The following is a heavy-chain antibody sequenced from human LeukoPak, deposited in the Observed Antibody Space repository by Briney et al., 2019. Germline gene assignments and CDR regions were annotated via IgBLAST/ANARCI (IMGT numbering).Heavy chain of an antibody. CDR3: ASSSAPGEYGYGAFDI. CDR1: GFTFSSYA. V-gene: IGHV3-30*04. J-gene: IGHJ3*02. Sequence: PGRSLRLSCAASGFTFSSYAMHWVRQAPGKGLEWVAVISYDGSNKYYADSVKGRFTISRDNSKNTLYLRMNSLRAEDTAVYYCASSSAPGEYGYGAFDIWGQGTMVTVSS. D-gene: IGHD5-18*01. CDR2: ISYDGSNK.